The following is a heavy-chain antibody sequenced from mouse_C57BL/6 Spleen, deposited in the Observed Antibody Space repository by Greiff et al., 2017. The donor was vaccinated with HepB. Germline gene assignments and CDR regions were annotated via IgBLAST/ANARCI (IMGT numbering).Heavy chain of an antibody. J-gene: IGHJ3*01. Sequence: EVKLMESGPELVKPGASVKISCKASGYTFTDYYMNWVKQSHGKSLEWIGDINPNNGGTSYNQKFKGKATLTVDKSSSTAYMELRSLTSEDSAVYYCARWGYDSAWFAYWGQGTLVTVSA. D-gene: IGHD2-2*01. CDR1: GYTFTDYY. V-gene: IGHV1-26*01. CDR2: INPNNGGT. CDR3: ARWGYDSAWFAY.